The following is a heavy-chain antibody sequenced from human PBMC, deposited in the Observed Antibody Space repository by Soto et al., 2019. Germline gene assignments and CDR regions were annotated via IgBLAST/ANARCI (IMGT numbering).Heavy chain of an antibody. Sequence: QVPLVESGGGVVQPGRSLRLSCAASGFTFSSYGMHWVRQAPGKGLEWVAVIWYDGSNKYYADSVKGRFTISRDNXXNTLYLQMNSLRAEDTAVYYCARDTYGDYEGAFDIWGQGTMVTVSS. CDR3: ARDTYGDYEGAFDI. V-gene: IGHV3-33*01. D-gene: IGHD4-17*01. CDR2: IWYDGSNK. CDR1: GFTFSSYG. J-gene: IGHJ3*02.